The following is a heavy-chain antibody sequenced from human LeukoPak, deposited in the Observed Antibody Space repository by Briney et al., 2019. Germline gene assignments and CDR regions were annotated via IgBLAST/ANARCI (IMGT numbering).Heavy chain of an antibody. Sequence: SETLSLTCTVSGGSIRSYYWSWIRQPPGKGLEWIGYIYWSGRTHYNPSLKSRVTISVDTSKNEFSLNLNSVTAADTAVYYCARGRSSMVRGYYCYYMDVWGKGTTVTISS. CDR2: IYWSGRT. CDR3: ARGRSSMVRGYYCYYMDV. V-gene: IGHV4-59*01. J-gene: IGHJ6*03. D-gene: IGHD3-10*01. CDR1: GGSIRSYY.